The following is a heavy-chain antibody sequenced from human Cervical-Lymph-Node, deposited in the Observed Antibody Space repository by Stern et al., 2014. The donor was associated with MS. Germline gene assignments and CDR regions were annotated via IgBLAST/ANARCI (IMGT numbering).Heavy chain of an antibody. CDR2: VSAYNGNR. CDR3: ARDAPDSSAWLDY. CDR1: GYTFSSYG. V-gene: IGHV1-18*01. D-gene: IGHD3-22*01. Sequence: QMQLVQSGPEVKKPGASVKVSCKASGYTFSSYGITWVRQAPGQGLEWMGGVSAYNGNRNSAQKFQGRVTLTTDTFTDTAYMELRSLRSDDTAVYYCARDAPDSSAWLDYWGQGTLVTVSS. J-gene: IGHJ4*02.